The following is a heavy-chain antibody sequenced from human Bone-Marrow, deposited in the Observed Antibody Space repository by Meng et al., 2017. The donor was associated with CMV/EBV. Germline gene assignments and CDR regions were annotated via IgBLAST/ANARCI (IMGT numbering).Heavy chain of an antibody. Sequence: NASGYTFTDYHMHCVRQAPGQGLEWLGWINPNSGGTNYAQKLQDRVTMTRDTSISTVYMELSRLRSDDTAIYYFASGIEYSTSSENYWGQGTLVTVSS. CDR2: INPNSGGT. CDR3: ASGIEYSTSSENY. J-gene: IGHJ4*02. V-gene: IGHV1-2*02. D-gene: IGHD6-6*01. CDR1: GYTFTDYH.